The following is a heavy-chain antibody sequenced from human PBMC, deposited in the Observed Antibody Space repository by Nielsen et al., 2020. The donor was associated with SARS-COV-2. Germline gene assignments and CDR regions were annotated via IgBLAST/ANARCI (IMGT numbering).Heavy chain of an antibody. D-gene: IGHD2-15*01. J-gene: IGHJ6*02. Sequence: GESLKISCRASGFSFSGYAMSWVRQAPGKGLEWVSTLSGRGGTHYADSVRGRFTISRDNSKNTLYLQINSLRAEDTAIYYCAKGIMRDYYYYYGLDVWGQGTTVTVFS. CDR1: GFSFSGYA. CDR2: LSGRGGT. V-gene: IGHV3-23*01. CDR3: AKGIMRDYYYYYGLDV.